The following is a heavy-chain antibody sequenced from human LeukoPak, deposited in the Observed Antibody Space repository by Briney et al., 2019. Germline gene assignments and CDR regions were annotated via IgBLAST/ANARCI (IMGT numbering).Heavy chain of an antibody. CDR1: GFTFSSYA. V-gene: IGHV3-23*01. D-gene: IGHD6-19*01. CDR3: ARVPIAVAGPYYFDY. Sequence: GGSLRLSCAASGFTFSSYAMSWVRQAPGKGLEWVSAISGSGNSTYYADSVKGRFTISRDNSKNTLYLQMNSLRAEDTAVYYCARVPIAVAGPYYFDYWGQGTLVTVSS. CDR2: ISGSGNST. J-gene: IGHJ4*02.